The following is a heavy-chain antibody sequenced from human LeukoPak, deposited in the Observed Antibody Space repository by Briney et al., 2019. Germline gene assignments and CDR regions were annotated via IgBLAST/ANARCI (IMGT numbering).Heavy chain of an antibody. CDR3: ARGDYGDYWNYYYMDV. D-gene: IGHD4-17*01. J-gene: IGHJ6*03. CDR1: GFTVSSNS. Sequence: GGSLRLSCTVSGFTVSSNSMSWVRQAPGKGLEWVSYSSSSSIYYADSVKGRFTISRDNAKNSLYLQMNSLRAEDTAVYYCARGDYGDYWNYYYMDVWGKGTTVTVSS. CDR2: SSSSSI. V-gene: IGHV3-48*01.